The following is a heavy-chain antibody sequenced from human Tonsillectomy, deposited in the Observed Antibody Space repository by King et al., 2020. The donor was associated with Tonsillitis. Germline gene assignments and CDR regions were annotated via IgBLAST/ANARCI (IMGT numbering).Heavy chain of an antibody. V-gene: IGHV3-13*01. CDR2: IGTVDDT. CDR1: GFTFSRYD. D-gene: IGHD2-21*01. Sequence: VQLVESGGGLVQPGGSLRLSCAASGFTFSRYDMHWVRQVPGKGLEWVSCIGTVDDTYYRDSVKGRFSISRDNARNSLYLQMNSLRAEDTAVYYCAREPMIAIFFDVFDFWGQGTLVTVSS. CDR3: AREPMIAIFFDVFDF. J-gene: IGHJ3*01.